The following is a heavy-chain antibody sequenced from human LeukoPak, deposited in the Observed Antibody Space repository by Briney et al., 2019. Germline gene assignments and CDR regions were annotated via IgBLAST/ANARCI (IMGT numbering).Heavy chain of an antibody. D-gene: IGHD6-19*01. CDR1: GGSISSSSYY. CDR3: ARGHSSGWYLFDY. V-gene: IGHV4-61*05. J-gene: IGHJ4*02. Sequence: PSETLSLTCTVSGGSISSSSYYWGWIRQPPGKGLEWIGYIYYSGSTNYNPSLKSRVTISVDTSKNQFSLKLSSVTAADTAVYYCARGHSSGWYLFDYWGQGTLVTVSS. CDR2: IYYSGST.